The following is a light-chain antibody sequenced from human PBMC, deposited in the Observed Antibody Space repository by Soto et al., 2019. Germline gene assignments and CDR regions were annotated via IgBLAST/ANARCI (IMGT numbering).Light chain of an antibody. CDR2: AAY. J-gene: IGKJ5*01. CDR1: QSFSSSY. V-gene: IGKV3D-20*02. Sequence: EIVLTQSPGTLSLSPGERATLSCRAIQSFSSSYLAWYQQEPGQVPRLLISAAYNRATGIPARFSGSGSGTDFTLTISSLEPEDFGVFYCQQRFDWPKITFGQGTRLEI. CDR3: QQRFDWPKIT.